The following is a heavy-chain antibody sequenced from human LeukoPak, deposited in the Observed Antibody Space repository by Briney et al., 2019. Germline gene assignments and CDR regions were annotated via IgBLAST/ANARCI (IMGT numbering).Heavy chain of an antibody. J-gene: IGHJ5*02. CDR2: ISSSSSTI. CDR3: AREGVGLDP. CDR1: GFTFSSYS. D-gene: IGHD3-10*01. Sequence: GGSLRLSCAASGFTFSSYSMNWVRQAPGKGLEWVSYISSSSSTIYYADPVKGRFTISRDNAKDSLYLQMSSLRAEDTAVYYCAREGVGLDPWGQGTLVTVSS. V-gene: IGHV3-48*01.